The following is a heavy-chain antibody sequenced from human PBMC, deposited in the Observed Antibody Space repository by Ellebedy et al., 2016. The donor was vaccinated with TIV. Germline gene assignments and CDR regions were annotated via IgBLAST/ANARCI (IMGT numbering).Heavy chain of an antibody. CDR2: ISWNSGSI. D-gene: IGHD6-6*01. Sequence: SLKISXAASGFTFDDYAMHWVRQAPGKGLEWVSGISWNSGSIGYADSVKGRFTISRDNAKNSLYLQMNSLRAEDTALYYCAKDKDSSSSLGYFDYWGQGTLVTVSS. J-gene: IGHJ4*02. CDR3: AKDKDSSSSLGYFDY. V-gene: IGHV3-9*01. CDR1: GFTFDDYA.